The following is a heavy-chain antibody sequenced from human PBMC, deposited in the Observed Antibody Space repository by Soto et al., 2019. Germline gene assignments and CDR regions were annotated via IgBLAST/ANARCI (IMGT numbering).Heavy chain of an antibody. V-gene: IGHV4-39*01. CDR1: GGSISSSSDY. CDR3: ARLTLVVKYFDY. CDR2: IYYSGST. D-gene: IGHD2-15*01. J-gene: IGHJ4*02. Sequence: PSETLSLTSTVSGGSISSSSDYWGWIRQPPGKGLEWIGSIYYSGSTYYNPSLKSRVTISVDTSKNQFSLKLSSVTAADTAVYYCARLTLVVKYFDYWGQGTLVTVSS.